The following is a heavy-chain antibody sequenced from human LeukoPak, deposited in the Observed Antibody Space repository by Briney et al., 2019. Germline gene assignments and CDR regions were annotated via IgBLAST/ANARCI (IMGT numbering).Heavy chain of an antibody. V-gene: IGHV4-38-2*02. Sequence: SETLSLTCTVSGYSISSGYYWGWIRQPPGKGLEWIGSIYHSGSTYYNPSLRSRVTISVDTSKNQFSLKLSSVTAADTAVYYCARQRYYDFWSGLGYYYYYMDVWGKGTTVTVSS. CDR1: GYSISSGYY. J-gene: IGHJ6*03. CDR2: IYHSGST. CDR3: ARQRYYDFWSGLGYYYYYMDV. D-gene: IGHD3-3*01.